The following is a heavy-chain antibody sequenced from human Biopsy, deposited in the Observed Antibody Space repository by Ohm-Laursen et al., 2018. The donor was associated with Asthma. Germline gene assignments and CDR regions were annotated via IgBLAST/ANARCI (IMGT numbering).Heavy chain of an antibody. J-gene: IGHJ3*01. CDR1: GYNFINYA. CDR2: INTGNGDT. CDR3: ARTYYDFLTGQVKDVFGV. V-gene: IGHV1-3*04. D-gene: IGHD3-9*01. Sequence: ATVTISCKSSGYNFINYAIHWVRQAPGQRLEWMGWINTGNGDTKYSQKFQGRVTITRDTSASTAYMELRSLRSEDTATYYCARTYYDFLTGQVKDVFGVWGQGTMVTVSS.